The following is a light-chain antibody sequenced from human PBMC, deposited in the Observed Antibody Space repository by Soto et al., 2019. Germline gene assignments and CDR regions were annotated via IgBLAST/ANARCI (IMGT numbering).Light chain of an antibody. Sequence: QLVLTQPPSVSGAPGQTVTISCTGSSSNIGAGYDVHWYQQLPGTAPKLLIYGNSDRPSGVPDRFSGSKSGTSASLAITGLQAEDEADYYCQSYDSSRSGVVFGGGTQLTVL. J-gene: IGLJ2*01. V-gene: IGLV1-40*01. CDR3: QSYDSSRSGVV. CDR2: GNS. CDR1: SSNIGAGYD.